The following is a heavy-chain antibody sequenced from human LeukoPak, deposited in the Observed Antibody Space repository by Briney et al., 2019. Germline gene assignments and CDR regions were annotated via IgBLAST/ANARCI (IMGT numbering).Heavy chain of an antibody. D-gene: IGHD2-2*01. CDR1: GFTFSGSA. CDR2: ISGSGGST. J-gene: IGHJ3*02. Sequence: TGGSLRLSCAASGFTFSGSAMHWVRQAPGKGLEWVSAISGSGGSTYYADSVKGRFTISRDNSKNTLYLQMNSLRAEDTAVYYCAKDRVDCSSTSCYPDAFDIWGQGTMVTVSS. CDR3: AKDRVDCSSTSCYPDAFDI. V-gene: IGHV3-23*01.